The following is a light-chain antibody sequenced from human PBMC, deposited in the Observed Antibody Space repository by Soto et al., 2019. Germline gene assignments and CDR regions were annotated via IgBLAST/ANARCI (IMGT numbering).Light chain of an antibody. CDR1: QSVSSN. CDR3: QQYNNWRT. Sequence: EIVMTQSPATLSVSPGERATLSCRASQSVSSNLAWYQQKPGQAPRLLIYGASTRATGIPARFSGSGSGTEFTLTISDLQSEDFAVYYCQQYNNWRTFGLGTKVEIK. CDR2: GAS. V-gene: IGKV3-15*01. J-gene: IGKJ1*01.